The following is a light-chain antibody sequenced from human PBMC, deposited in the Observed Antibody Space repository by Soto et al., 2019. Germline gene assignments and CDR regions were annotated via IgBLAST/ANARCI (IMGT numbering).Light chain of an antibody. CDR2: ADS. V-gene: IGKV3-11*02. CDR1: QSISGY. J-gene: IGKJ1*01. Sequence: ELVLTPSPATLSLSPWPMATLSFRASQSISGYLGWYQQKPGQAPRLLIYADSNRATGIPARFSGSGSGRDFTLTISSLEPEDFSVYYCQQYGSSPWTFGQGTKVDIK. CDR3: QQYGSSPWT.